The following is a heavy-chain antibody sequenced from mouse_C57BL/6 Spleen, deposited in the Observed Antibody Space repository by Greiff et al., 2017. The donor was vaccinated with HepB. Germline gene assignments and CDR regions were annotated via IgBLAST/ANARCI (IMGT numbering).Heavy chain of an antibody. J-gene: IGHJ2*01. Sequence: VQLKESGGGLVKPGGSLKLSCAASGFTFSDYGMHWVRQAPEKGLEWVAYISSGSSTIYYADTVKGRFTISRDNAKNTLFLQMTSLRSEDTAMYYCAREGIYYGSSYFDYWGQGTTLTVSS. D-gene: IGHD1-1*01. V-gene: IGHV5-17*01. CDR3: AREGIYYGSSYFDY. CDR1: GFTFSDYG. CDR2: ISSGSSTI.